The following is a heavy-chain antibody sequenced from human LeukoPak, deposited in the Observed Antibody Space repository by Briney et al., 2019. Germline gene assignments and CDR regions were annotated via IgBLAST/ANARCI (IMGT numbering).Heavy chain of an antibody. CDR1: GFTFSSYG. Sequence: GALRLSCAASGFTFSSYGMSWVRQAPGKGLEWVSSIRGSGGSTYYADSVKGRFAISRDNSKNTLYLQMNSLRAEDMAVYYCAKASIMIKFGGVIATYYFDYWGQGTLVTVSS. J-gene: IGHJ4*02. CDR3: AKASIMIKFGGVIATYYFDY. CDR2: IRGSGGST. D-gene: IGHD3-16*01. V-gene: IGHV3-23*01.